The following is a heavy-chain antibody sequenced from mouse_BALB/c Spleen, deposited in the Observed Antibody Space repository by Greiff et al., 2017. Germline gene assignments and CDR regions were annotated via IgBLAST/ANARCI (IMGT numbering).Heavy chain of an antibody. J-gene: IGHJ4*01. CDR3: ARDYGSSYYYYAMDY. CDR1: GFTFSDYY. D-gene: IGHD1-1*01. V-gene: IGHV5-4*02. Sequence: EVMLVESGGGLVKPGGSLKLSCAASGFTFSDYYMYWVRQTPEKRLEWVATISDGGSYTYYPDSVKGRFTISRDNAKNNLYLQMSSLKSEDTAMYYCARDYGSSYYYYAMDYWGQGTSVTVSS. CDR2: ISDGGSYT.